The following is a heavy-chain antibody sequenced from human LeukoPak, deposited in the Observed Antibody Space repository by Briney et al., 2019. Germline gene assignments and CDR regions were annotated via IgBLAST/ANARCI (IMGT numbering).Heavy chain of an antibody. V-gene: IGHV4-39*01. J-gene: IGHJ4*02. D-gene: IGHD4-17*01. CDR3: ARGGATVTTFDY. CDR2: IYYSGST. CDR1: GGSISNTYY. Sequence: PSETLSLTCTVSGGSISNTYYWGWIRQPPGRGLEWIGIIYYSGSTYYNPSLKSRVTISVATSKNQFSLKLSSVTAADTAVYYCARGGATVTTFDYWGQGTLVTVSS.